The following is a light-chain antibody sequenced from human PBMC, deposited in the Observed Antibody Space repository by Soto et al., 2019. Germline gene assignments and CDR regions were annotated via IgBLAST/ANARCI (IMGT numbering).Light chain of an antibody. J-gene: IGKJ4*01. CDR1: QSVSSN. V-gene: IGKV3-11*01. Sequence: DIVMTQSPATLSVSPGERATLSCRASQSVSSNFAWYQQKPGQAPRLLIYDASNRATGIPARFSGSGSGTDFTLTISSLEPEDFAVYYCQQRSNWPLALTFGGGTKVDIK. CDR2: DAS. CDR3: QQRSNWPLALT.